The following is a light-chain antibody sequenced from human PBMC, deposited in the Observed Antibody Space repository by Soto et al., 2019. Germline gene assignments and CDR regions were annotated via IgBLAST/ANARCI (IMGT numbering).Light chain of an antibody. Sequence: QSALTQPASVSGSPGQSITISCTGVISDIGAYKYVAWYQQHPDKAPKLMIYDVTYRPSGVSNRFSGSKSGNTASLTISELQAEDEADYYCSSYTSTNTVIFGGGTQLTVL. J-gene: IGLJ2*01. V-gene: IGLV2-14*01. CDR2: DVT. CDR1: ISDIGAYKY. CDR3: SSYTSTNTVI.